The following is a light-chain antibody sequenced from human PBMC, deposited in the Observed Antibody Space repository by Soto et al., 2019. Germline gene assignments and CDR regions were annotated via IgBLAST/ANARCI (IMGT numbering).Light chain of an antibody. V-gene: IGLV2-23*01. J-gene: IGLJ3*02. CDR3: CAYAGTCTGV. CDR1: SSDVGGYNL. Sequence: QSALTQPASVSGSPGQSITIYCTGTSSDVGGYNLVSWYQHHPGKAPKVMIYEDSERPSGVSNRFSGSKSGNTASLTISGFKAEDEANDSCCAYAGTCTGVCSGGTKLTLL. CDR2: EDS.